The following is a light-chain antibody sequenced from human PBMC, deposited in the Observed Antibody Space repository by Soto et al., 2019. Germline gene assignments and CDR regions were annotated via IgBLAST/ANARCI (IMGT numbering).Light chain of an antibody. CDR2: DVS. V-gene: IGLV2-11*01. CDR3: CSYAGSYTFV. J-gene: IGLJ1*01. CDR1: SSDVGNYNY. Sequence: QSALTQPASVSGSPGQSITISCTGTSSDVGNYNYVSWYQQHPGKAPKVMIYDVSKRPSGVPDRFSGSKSGDTASLTISGLQTEDEADYYCCSYAGSYTFVFGTGTKVTVL.